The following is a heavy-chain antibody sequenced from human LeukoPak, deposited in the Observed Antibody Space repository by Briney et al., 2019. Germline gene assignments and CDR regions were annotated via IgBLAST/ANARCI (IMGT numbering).Heavy chain of an antibody. CDR1: GGSISSGGYY. D-gene: IGHD3-10*01. J-gene: IGHJ4*02. Sequence: SETLSLTCTVSGGSISSGGYYWSWIRQHPGKGLEWIGYIYYSGSTYYNPSLKSRVTISVDTSKNQFSLKLSSVTAADTAVYYCASSRLSVPGGYYFDYWGQGTLVTVSS. V-gene: IGHV4-31*03. CDR3: ASSRLSVPGGYYFDY. CDR2: IYYSGST.